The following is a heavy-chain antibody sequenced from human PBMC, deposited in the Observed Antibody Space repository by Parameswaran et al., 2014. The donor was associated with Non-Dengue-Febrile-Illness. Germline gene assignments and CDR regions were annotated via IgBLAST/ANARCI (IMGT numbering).Heavy chain of an antibody. Sequence: RWIRQPPGKGLEWVSAISGSGGSTYYADSVKGRFTISRDNSKNTLYLQMNSLRAEDTAVYYCAKDSSSWYPSFDYWGQGTLVTVSS. V-gene: IGHV3-23*01. CDR3: AKDSSSWYPSFDY. D-gene: IGHD6-13*01. CDR2: ISGSGGST. J-gene: IGHJ4*02.